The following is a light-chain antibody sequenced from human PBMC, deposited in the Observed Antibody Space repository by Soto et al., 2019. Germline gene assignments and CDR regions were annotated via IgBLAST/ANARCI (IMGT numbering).Light chain of an antibody. CDR2: DVT. CDR1: SSDVGAYNY. Sequence: QSALTQPASVSGSPGQSVTISCRGSSSDVGAYNYVSWYQRHPGKDPKLMIYDVTNRPSGVSNRFSGSKSDNTASLTISGLQAEDEADYFCSSYTSSSTVVFGGGTNLTVL. J-gene: IGLJ3*02. V-gene: IGLV2-14*01. CDR3: SSYTSSSTVV.